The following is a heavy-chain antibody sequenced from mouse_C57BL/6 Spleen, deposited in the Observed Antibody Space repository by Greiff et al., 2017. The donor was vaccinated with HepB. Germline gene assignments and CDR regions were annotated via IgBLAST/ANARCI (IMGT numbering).Heavy chain of an antibody. D-gene: IGHD1-1*01. CDR2: IHPSDSDT. V-gene: IGHV1-74*01. J-gene: IGHJ4*01. Sequence: KQRPGQGLEWIGRIHPSDSDTNYNHKFKGKATLTVDKSSSTAYMQLSSLTSEDSAVYYCAIGYYYGSSYDYAMDYWGQGTSVTVSS. CDR3: AIGYYYGSSYDYAMDY.